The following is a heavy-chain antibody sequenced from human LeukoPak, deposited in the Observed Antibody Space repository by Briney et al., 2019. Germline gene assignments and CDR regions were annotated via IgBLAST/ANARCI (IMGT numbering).Heavy chain of an antibody. J-gene: IGHJ4*02. CDR2: INPSGGST. V-gene: IGHV1-46*01. Sequence: ASVKVSCKASGYIFTSYFMHWVRQAPGQGLEWMGVINPSGGSTNYAQKFQGRVTMTRDMSTSTVYMELSSLRSEDTAVYYCARGNGVRGVISYWGQGTLVTVSS. D-gene: IGHD3-10*01. CDR3: ARGNGVRGVISY. CDR1: GYIFTSYF.